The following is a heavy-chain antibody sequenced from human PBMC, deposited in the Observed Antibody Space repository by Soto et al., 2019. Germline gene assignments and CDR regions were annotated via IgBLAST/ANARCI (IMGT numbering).Heavy chain of an antibody. Sequence: SETLSLTCTVSGDSISGGNYYWTWIRQHPGRGLEWIGYIYYTGTTHYSPSLQSRVTISVDTSKNQFSLKLSSVTAADTAVYYCASSRGGYSYGYNYYYGMDVWGQGTTVTVSS. D-gene: IGHD5-18*01. CDR3: ASSRGGYSYGYNYYYGMDV. CDR2: IYYTGTT. J-gene: IGHJ6*02. V-gene: IGHV4-61*01. CDR1: GDSISGGNYY.